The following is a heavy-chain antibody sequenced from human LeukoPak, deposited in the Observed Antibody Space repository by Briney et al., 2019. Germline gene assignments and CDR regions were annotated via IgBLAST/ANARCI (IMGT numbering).Heavy chain of an antibody. V-gene: IGHV5-51*01. J-gene: IGHJ4*02. CDR2: IYPGDSDT. Sequence: GESLKISWKASGYTFTTYWIGWVRQMPGKGLEWMGTIYPGDSDTTYSPSFQGQVTFSADKSITTAYLQWSSLKASDTAIYYCARRSSTNWYSDYWGQGTLVTVSS. CDR1: GYTFTTYW. CDR3: ARRSSTNWYSDY. D-gene: IGHD7-27*01.